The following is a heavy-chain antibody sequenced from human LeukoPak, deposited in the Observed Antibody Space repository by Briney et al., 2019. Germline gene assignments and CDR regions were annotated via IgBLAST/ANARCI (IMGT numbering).Heavy chain of an antibody. V-gene: IGHV3-21*01. D-gene: IGHD2-2*01. J-gene: IGHJ6*02. CDR3: ARDGIVVVPAAMPETAGSYYYYGMDV. Sequence: GGSLRLSCAASGFTFNIYAMNWVRQAPGKGLEWVSSISSSSSYIYYADSVKGRFTISRDNAKNSLYLQMNSLRAEDTAVYYCARDGIVVVPAAMPETAGSYYYYGMDVWGQGTTVTVSS. CDR1: GFTFNIYA. CDR2: ISSSSSYI.